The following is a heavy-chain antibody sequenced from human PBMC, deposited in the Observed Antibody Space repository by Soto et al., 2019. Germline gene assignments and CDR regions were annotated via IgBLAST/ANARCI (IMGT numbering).Heavy chain of an antibody. CDR2: IIPILGIA. D-gene: IGHD3-16*01. CDR1: GGTFSSYT. V-gene: IGHV1-69*02. CDR3: VPGEGGATI. J-gene: IGHJ4*02. Sequence: QVQLVQSGAEVKKPGSSVKVSCKASGGTFSSYTISWVRQAPGQGLEWMGRIIPILGIANYAQKFQGRVTITADKSTSPAYIELSSLRSEDTAVYYCVPGEGGATIWGQGTLVTVSS.